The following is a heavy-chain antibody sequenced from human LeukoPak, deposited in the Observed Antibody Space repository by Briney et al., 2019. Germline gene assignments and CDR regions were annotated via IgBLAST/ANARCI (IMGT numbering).Heavy chain of an antibody. CDR3: AKESRVATGNFDY. D-gene: IGHD5-12*01. Sequence: PGGSLRLSCAASGFTSSSYAMSWVRQAPGKGLEWVSAISGSGGSTYYADSVKGRFTISRDNSKNTLYLQMDSLRAEDTAVYYCAKESRVATGNFDYWGQGTLVTVSS. J-gene: IGHJ4*02. V-gene: IGHV3-23*01. CDR1: GFTSSSYA. CDR2: ISGSGGST.